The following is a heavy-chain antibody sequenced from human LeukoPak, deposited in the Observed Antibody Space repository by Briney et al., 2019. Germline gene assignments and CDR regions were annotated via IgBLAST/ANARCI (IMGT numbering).Heavy chain of an antibody. Sequence: PWGSLRLSCAASGFSFGSYWMHWVRQAPGKGLVWVSYIKSDGSSTNYADSVKGRFTISRDNAQNTLYLQMNSLRAEDTAVYYCPRDRGYTQDYWGQGTLVTVPS. V-gene: IGHV3-74*01. J-gene: IGHJ4*02. D-gene: IGHD5-12*01. CDR1: GFSFGSYW. CDR2: IKSDGSST. CDR3: PRDRGYTQDY.